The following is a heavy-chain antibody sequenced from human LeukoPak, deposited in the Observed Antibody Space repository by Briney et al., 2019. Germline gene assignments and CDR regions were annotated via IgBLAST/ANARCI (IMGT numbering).Heavy chain of an antibody. V-gene: IGHV4-31*03. D-gene: IGHD1-26*01. Sequence: SQTLSLTCTVSGGSISSGGYYWSWIRQHPGKGLEWIGYIYYSGSTYYNPSLKSRVTISVDTSKNQFSLKLSSVTAADTAVYYCARSTYYNYYYYYGMDVWGQGTTVTVSS. J-gene: IGHJ6*02. CDR2: IYYSGST. CDR1: GGSISSGGYY. CDR3: ARSTYYNYYYYYGMDV.